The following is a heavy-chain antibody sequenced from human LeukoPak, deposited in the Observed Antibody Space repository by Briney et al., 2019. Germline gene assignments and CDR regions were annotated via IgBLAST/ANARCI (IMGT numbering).Heavy chain of an antibody. CDR3: ARDGGGPYGILTGYHVEDWFDR. V-gene: IGHV1-3*01. CDR2: INGSNGNT. D-gene: IGHD3-9*01. J-gene: IGHJ5*02. Sequence: ASVKVSCKASGYTFTSYAMHWVRQAPGQRLEWMGWINGSNGNTKYSQKFQGRVTITRDTSASTAYMELSSLRSEDTAVYYCARDGGGPYGILTGYHVEDWFDRWGQGTLVTVSS. CDR1: GYTFTSYA.